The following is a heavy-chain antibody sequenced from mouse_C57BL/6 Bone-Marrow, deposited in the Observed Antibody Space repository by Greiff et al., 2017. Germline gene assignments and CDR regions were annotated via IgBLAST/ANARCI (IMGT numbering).Heavy chain of an antibody. D-gene: IGHD2-2*01. Sequence: QVQLQQPGAELVMPGASVKLSCKASGYTFTSYWMHWVKQRPGQGLEWIGEIDPSDSYTNYNQKLKGKSTLTVDKSSSPAYMQLSSLTSEDSAVYYCARGWLPFAYWGQGTLVTVSA. J-gene: IGHJ3*01. CDR1: GYTFTSYW. CDR2: IDPSDSYT. V-gene: IGHV1-69*01. CDR3: ARGWLPFAY.